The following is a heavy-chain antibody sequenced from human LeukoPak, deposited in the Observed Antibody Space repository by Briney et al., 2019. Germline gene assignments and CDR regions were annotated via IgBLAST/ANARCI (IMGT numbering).Heavy chain of an antibody. V-gene: IGHV1-2*06. Sequence: ASVKVSCKASGYTFTGYYMHWVRQAPGQGLEWMGRINPNSGGTNYAQKFQGRVTMTRDTSISTAYMELSRLRSDDTAVYYCARNQIEYYDFWSGYYRAFDIWGQGTMVTVSS. CDR3: ARNQIEYYDFWSGYYRAFDI. J-gene: IGHJ3*02. D-gene: IGHD3-3*01. CDR1: GYTFTGYY. CDR2: INPNSGGT.